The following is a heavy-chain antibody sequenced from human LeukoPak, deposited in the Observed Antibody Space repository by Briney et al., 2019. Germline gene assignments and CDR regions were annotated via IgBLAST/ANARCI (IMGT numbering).Heavy chain of an antibody. CDR1: GGTFSSYA. J-gene: IGHJ4*02. V-gene: IGHV1-69*06. CDR2: IIPIFGTA. Sequence: ASVKVSCKASGGTFSSYAISWVRQAPGQGLEWMGGIIPIFGTANYAQKFQGRVTITADKSTSTAYMELSSLRSEDTAVYYCARDSYDSSGKGDYWGQGTLVTVSS. CDR3: ARDSYDSSGKGDY. D-gene: IGHD3-22*01.